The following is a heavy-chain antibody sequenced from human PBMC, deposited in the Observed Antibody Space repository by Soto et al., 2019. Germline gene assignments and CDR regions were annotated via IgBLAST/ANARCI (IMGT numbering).Heavy chain of an antibody. V-gene: IGHV1-69*13. CDR1: GGTFSSYA. Sequence: SVKVSCKASGGTFSSYAISWVRRAPGQGLEWMGGIIPIFGTANYAQKFQGRVTITADESTSTAYMELSSLRSEDTAVYYCARGGYSSGFHYYYGMDVWGQGTTVTVSS. J-gene: IGHJ6*02. CDR2: IIPIFGTA. D-gene: IGHD6-19*01. CDR3: ARGGYSSGFHYYYGMDV.